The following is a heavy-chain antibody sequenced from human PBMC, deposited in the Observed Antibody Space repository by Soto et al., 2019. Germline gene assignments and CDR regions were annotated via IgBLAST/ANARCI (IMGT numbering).Heavy chain of an antibody. Sequence: GESLKISCKGSGYSFTSYWIGWVRQMPGKGLEWMGIIYPGDSDTRYSPSFQGQVTISADKSISTAYLQWSSLKASDTAMYYCARLVVRGVITYYFDYWGQGILVTVSS. J-gene: IGHJ4*02. CDR1: GYSFTSYW. CDR2: IYPGDSDT. V-gene: IGHV5-51*01. CDR3: ARLVVRGVITYYFDY. D-gene: IGHD3-10*01.